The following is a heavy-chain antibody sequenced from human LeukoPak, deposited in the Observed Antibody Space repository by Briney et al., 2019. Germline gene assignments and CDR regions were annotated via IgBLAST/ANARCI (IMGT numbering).Heavy chain of an antibody. Sequence: PSETLSLTCAVYGGSFSGYYWSWIRQPPGKGLEWIGEINHGGSTNYNPSLKSRVTISVDTSKNQFSLKLSSVTAADTAVYYCASNLYDFWSGYYTLDYWGQGTLVTVSS. D-gene: IGHD3-3*01. CDR1: GGSFSGYY. CDR2: INHGGST. CDR3: ASNLYDFWSGYYTLDY. J-gene: IGHJ4*02. V-gene: IGHV4-34*01.